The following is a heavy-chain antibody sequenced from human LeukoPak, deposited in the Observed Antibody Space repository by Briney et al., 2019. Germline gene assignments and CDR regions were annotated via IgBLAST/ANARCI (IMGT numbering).Heavy chain of an antibody. V-gene: IGHV3-30*18. D-gene: IGHD2/OR15-2a*01. CDR3: AKAADQYYYSYFYYMDV. Sequence: PGRSLRLSCAASGFTFSSYGMHWVRQAPGKGLEWVAVISYDGSNKYYADSVKGRFTISRDNSKNTLYLQMNSLRVEDTAVYYCAKAADQYYYSYFYYMDVWGKGTTVTVSS. CDR2: ISYDGSNK. CDR1: GFTFSSYG. J-gene: IGHJ6*03.